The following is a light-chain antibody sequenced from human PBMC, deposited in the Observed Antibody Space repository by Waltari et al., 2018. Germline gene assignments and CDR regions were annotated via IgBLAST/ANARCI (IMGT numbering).Light chain of an antibody. CDR2: NDP. CDR1: EWPKQY. Sequence: SYELTQPPSVSVSPGPTAKITCSGDEWPKQYAYGYQKSPVQAPVLVIYNDPWRPSWIPERFAGSSSGNTATLTITVTQAVDEAEYYCQAWDTSTGRVFGGGTKLTVL. J-gene: IGLJ2*01. CDR3: QAWDTSTGRV. V-gene: IGLV3-1*01.